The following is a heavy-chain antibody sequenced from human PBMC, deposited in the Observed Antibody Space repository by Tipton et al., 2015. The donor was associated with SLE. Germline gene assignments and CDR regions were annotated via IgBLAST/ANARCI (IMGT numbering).Heavy chain of an antibody. V-gene: IGHV3-23*01. CDR2: INGRGGET. CDR3: SSTSSYYCGMDV. J-gene: IGHJ6*02. CDR1: GFTFSSYS. Sequence: SLRLSCAASGFTFSSYSMSWFRQAPGKGLEWVSGINGRGGETYYADSVKGRFTISRDNSKNTLYLQMNSLRAEDTAVYYCSSTSSYYCGMDVWRQGPTVPVPS. D-gene: IGHD2-2*01.